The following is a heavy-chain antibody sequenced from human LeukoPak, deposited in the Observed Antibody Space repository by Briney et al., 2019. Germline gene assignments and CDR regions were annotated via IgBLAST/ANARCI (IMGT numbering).Heavy chain of an antibody. J-gene: IGHJ4*02. CDR2: ISGSGGST. D-gene: IGHD3-22*01. Sequence: PGGSLRLSCAASGFTFSSYAMSWVRQAPGKGLEWVSAISGSGGSTYYADSVKGRFTISRDNSKNTLYLQMNSLRAEDTAVYYCAKLSGLSYYYDSSGYFWGQGTLVTVSS. CDR1: GFTFSSYA. CDR3: AKLSGLSYYYDSSGYF. V-gene: IGHV3-23*01.